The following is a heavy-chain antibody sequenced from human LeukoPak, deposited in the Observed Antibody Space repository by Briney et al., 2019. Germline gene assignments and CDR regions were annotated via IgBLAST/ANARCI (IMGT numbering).Heavy chain of an antibody. Sequence: ASVKISCKASGGTFGSYAISWVRQAPGQGLEWMGGFIPIFGTANYAQKFQGRVTITADESTSTAYMELSSLRSEDTAVYYCARALYDDILGGDANTNDQPFDYWGQGTLVTVSS. CDR3: ARALYDDILGGDANTNDQPFDY. CDR1: GGTFGSYA. CDR2: FIPIFGTA. J-gene: IGHJ4*02. V-gene: IGHV1-69*13. D-gene: IGHD3-9*01.